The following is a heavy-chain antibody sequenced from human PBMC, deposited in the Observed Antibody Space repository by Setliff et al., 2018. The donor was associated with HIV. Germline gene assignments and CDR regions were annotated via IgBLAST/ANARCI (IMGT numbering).Heavy chain of an antibody. V-gene: IGHV3-9*01. J-gene: IGHJ3*02. D-gene: IGHD2-2*01. CDR1: GFNFGDYG. CDR3: VKDSLPGGCDM. CDR2: IIWNSGTT. Sequence: PGGSLRLSCAASGFNFGDYGIHWVRQAPVKGPEWVSGIIWNSGTTGYADSVKGRFTISRDYAKNSLFLQTNSLRAEDTALYYCVKDSLPGGCDMWGQGSRVTV.